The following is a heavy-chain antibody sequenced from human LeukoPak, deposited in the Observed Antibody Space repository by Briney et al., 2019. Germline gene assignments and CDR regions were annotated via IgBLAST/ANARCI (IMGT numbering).Heavy chain of an antibody. V-gene: IGHV3-9*01. CDR3: ARGDIVVVPASNLFDY. CDR1: GFIFNNYA. CDR2: ISWNSGSI. D-gene: IGHD2-2*01. J-gene: IGHJ4*02. Sequence: GGSLRLSCAGSGFIFNNYAMHWVRQPPGKGLEWVSGISWNSGSIDYADSVKGRFTISRDNAKNSLYLQMNSLRAEDTAVYYCARGDIVVVPASNLFDYWGQGTLATVSS.